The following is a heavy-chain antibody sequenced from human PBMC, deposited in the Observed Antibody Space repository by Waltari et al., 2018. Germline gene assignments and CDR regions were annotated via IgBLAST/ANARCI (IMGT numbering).Heavy chain of an antibody. CDR3: ARELGN. Sequence: QVQLQESGPGLVKPSQTLSLTCAVSGASISSSNYWTWIRQPAGKGREWIGLIYTSGSTNDNPSLKSRATISVDASKNQFSRKLGSVTAADTAVYYCARELGNWGQGTLVTVSA. CDR1: GASISSSNY. V-gene: IGHV4-61*02. CDR2: IYTSGST. J-gene: IGHJ4*02.